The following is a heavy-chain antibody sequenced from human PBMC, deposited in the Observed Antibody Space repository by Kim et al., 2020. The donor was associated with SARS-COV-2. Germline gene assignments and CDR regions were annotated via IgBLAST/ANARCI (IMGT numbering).Heavy chain of an antibody. V-gene: IGHV3-13*01. CDR1: GFTFSSYD. CDR2: IGTAGDT. D-gene: IGHD3-9*01. CDR3: ARGDILTGYFIPLYYYGM. J-gene: IGHJ6*01. Sequence: GGSMRLSCAASGFTFSSYDMHWVRQATGKGLEWISAIGTAGDTYYPGSVKGRFTISRENAKNSLYLQMNSLRAGDTAVYYCARGDILTGYFIPLYYYGM.